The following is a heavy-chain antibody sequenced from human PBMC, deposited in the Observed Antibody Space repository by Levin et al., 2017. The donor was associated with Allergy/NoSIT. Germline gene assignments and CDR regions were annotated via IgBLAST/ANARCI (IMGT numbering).Heavy chain of an antibody. V-gene: IGHV4-39*01. Sequence: SETLSLTCTVSGASISISSYYWGWIRQPPGKGLEWIGSIYYSGSTYYNPSLKSRVTISVDTSKNQFSLMLSSVTAADTAVYYCARNDDVGQPRYWGQGTLVTVSS. D-gene: IGHD1/OR15-1a*01. CDR3: ARNDDVGQPRY. CDR1: GASISISSYY. J-gene: IGHJ4*02. CDR2: IYYSGST.